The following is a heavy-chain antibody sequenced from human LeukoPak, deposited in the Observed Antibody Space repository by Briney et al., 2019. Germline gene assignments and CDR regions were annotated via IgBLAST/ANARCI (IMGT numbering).Heavy chain of an antibody. V-gene: IGHV3-15*01. CDR2: IRRKTDGGTT. D-gene: IGHD1-26*01. Sequence: PGGSLRLSCAASGFTFRDAWMSWVRQAPGKGLEGVGRIRRKTDGGTTEYAAPVKGRFTISRDDSKNTLYLQMNSLKTEDTAVYYCTTESIDSGSYYALDYWGQGTLVTVSS. CDR3: TTESIDSGSYYALDY. CDR1: GFTFRDAW. J-gene: IGHJ4*02.